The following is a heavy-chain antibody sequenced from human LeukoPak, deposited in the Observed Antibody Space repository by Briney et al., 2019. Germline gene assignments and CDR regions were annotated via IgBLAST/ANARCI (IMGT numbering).Heavy chain of an antibody. CDR2: IYYSGST. V-gene: IGHV4-59*01. Sequence: SETLSLTCTVSGGSINSYYWSWIRQPPGKGLEWIGYIYYSGSTKYNPSLKSRVTISVDTSKNQFSLRLSSVTAADTAMYYCARTGVVVVAARFDHWGQGTLVTVSS. D-gene: IGHD2-15*01. CDR1: GGSINSYY. J-gene: IGHJ4*02. CDR3: ARTGVVVVAARFDH.